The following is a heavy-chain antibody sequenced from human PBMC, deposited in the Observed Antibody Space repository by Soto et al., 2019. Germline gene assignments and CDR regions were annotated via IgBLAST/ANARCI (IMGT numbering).Heavy chain of an antibody. D-gene: IGHD3-22*01. CDR3: ARDRVPWDSSGYLN. CDR2: ISYDGSNK. Sequence: PRGSLRLSCAASGFTFSSYAMHWVRQAPGKGLEWVAVISYDGSNKYYADSVKGRFTISRDNSKNTLYLQMNSLRAEDTAVYYCARDRVPWDSSGYLNWGQGTLVTVSS. V-gene: IGHV3-30-3*01. J-gene: IGHJ4*02. CDR1: GFTFSSYA.